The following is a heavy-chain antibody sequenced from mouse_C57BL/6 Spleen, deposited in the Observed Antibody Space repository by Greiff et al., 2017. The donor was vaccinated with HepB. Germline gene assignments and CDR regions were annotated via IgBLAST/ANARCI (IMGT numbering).Heavy chain of an antibody. CDR3: ARRFITTVVATDYAMDY. CDR2: IYPRSGNT. Sequence: QVQLQQSGAELARPGASVKLSCKASGYTFTSYGISWVKQRTGQGLEWIGEIYPRSGNTYYNEKFKGKATLTADKSSSTAYMELRSLTSEDSAVYFCARRFITTVVATDYAMDYWGQGTSVTVSS. CDR1: GYTFTSYG. V-gene: IGHV1-81*01. J-gene: IGHJ4*01. D-gene: IGHD1-1*01.